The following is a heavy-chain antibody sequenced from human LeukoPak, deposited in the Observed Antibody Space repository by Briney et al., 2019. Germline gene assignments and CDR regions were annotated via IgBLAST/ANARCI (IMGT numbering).Heavy chain of an antibody. CDR1: GFIFSSYA. V-gene: IGHV3-30*04. CDR3: ARLSYYYDSSGYEDWFDP. Sequence: PGGSLRLSCAASGFIFSSYAMHWVRQAPGKGLEWVAVISYDGSNKYYADSVKGRFTISRDNSKNTLYLQMNSLRAEDTAVYYCARLSYYYDSSGYEDWFDPWGQGTLVTVSS. D-gene: IGHD3-22*01. J-gene: IGHJ5*02. CDR2: ISYDGSNK.